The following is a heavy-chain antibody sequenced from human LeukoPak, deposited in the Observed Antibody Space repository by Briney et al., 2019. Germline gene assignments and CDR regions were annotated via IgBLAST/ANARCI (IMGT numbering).Heavy chain of an antibody. J-gene: IGHJ4*02. D-gene: IGHD6-13*01. V-gene: IGHV4-59*01. CDR1: GGSINY. Sequence: SETLSLTCTVSGGSINYGGWIRQPPGKGLEWIGYIYYSGSTNYNPSLKSRVTISVDTSKNQFSLKLSSVTAADTAVYYCARVTYSSSWPVFDYWGQGTLVTVSS. CDR2: IYYSGST. CDR3: ARVTYSSSWPVFDY.